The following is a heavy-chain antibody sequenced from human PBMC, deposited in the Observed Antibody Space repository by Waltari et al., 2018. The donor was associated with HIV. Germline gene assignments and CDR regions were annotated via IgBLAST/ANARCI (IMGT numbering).Heavy chain of an antibody. V-gene: IGHV4-39*01. Sequence: QLQLHQSGPGLVKPSETLSLTCTVSGGSISRSSYYCVRIRQPPGRGLEWSESIYNNGSTYYNPSLKSRVTISVDTSKTQFSLKLISVTAADTAVYDCARHSSITMIGTVGAFDIWGQGTMVTVSS. CDR1: GGSISRSSYY. D-gene: IGHD3-22*01. CDR3: ARHSSITMIGTVGAFDI. CDR2: IYNNGST. J-gene: IGHJ3*02.